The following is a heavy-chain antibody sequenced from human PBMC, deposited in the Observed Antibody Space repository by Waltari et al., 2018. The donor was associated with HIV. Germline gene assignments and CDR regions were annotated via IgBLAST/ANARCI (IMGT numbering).Heavy chain of an antibody. Sequence: QMQLVQTAAKEKKPGASLKVSCQASGYNFTSYEINWVRQATGQGLEWMRRMNQTSGKTGDEKKCQWRVTMTRNTCISAAYMELISLRSEDTGVEYCARVPHAYGMDVWGQGTTVTVSS. J-gene: IGHJ6*02. CDR1: GYNFTSYE. CDR2: MNQTSGKT. V-gene: IGHV1-8*01. D-gene: IGHD1-1*01. CDR3: ARVPHAYGMDV.